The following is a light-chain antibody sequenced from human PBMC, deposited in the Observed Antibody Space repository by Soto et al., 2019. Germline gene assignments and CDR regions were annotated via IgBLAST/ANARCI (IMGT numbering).Light chain of an antibody. CDR3: QQFNNWPPLT. V-gene: IGKV3-15*01. J-gene: IGKJ4*01. Sequence: EVVMTQSPATLSVSPGERATLSCRASQFVSTNLAWYQQKPGQAPRRLIYSASTRATGIPARFSGSGSGTEFTLTISSLQSEDSAVYYCQQFNNWPPLTFGGGTKVEIK. CDR1: QFVSTN. CDR2: SAS.